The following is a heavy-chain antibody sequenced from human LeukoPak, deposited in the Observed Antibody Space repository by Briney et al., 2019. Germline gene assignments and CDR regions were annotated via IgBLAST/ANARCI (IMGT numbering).Heavy chain of an antibody. CDR1: GYTFSSYW. D-gene: IGHD3-3*01. V-gene: IGHV5-51*01. CDR2: IYPGDSDT. J-gene: IGHJ4*02. Sequence: GESLKISCKGSGYTFSSYWIGWVRQMPGKGLEWMGIIYPGDSDTRYSPSLQGQVTISVDTSIGTAYLQWSSLKATDTAIYYCARQNDFRLDYWGQGTLVTVSS. CDR3: ARQNDFRLDY.